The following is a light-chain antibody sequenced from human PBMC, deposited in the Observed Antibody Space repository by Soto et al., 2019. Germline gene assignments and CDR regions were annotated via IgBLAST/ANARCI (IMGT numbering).Light chain of an antibody. V-gene: IGLV1-44*01. CDR1: SSNIGQNT. CDR3: ASWDYRLNDYV. Sequence: VLTQPPSASGTPGQRVTISCSGSSSNIGQNTVNWYQQFPGTAPKVLIYSNNQRPSGVPDRFSGSKSGNSASLAISGLQSEDEADYYCASWDYRLNDYVFGSGTKVTVX. CDR2: SNN. J-gene: IGLJ1*01.